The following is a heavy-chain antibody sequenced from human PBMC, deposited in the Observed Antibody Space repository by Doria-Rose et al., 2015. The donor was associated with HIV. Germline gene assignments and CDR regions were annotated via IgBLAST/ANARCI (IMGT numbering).Heavy chain of an antibody. CDR2: IWSDGNNK. Sequence: QVQLVQSGGGVVQPGRSLRLSCAASGFIFSNYGMHWVRQAPGKGLEWVAVIWSDGNNKYYTDSVKGRFTISRDNSKSTLYLNMNSLRDDDTAVYYCARVGGSYSGGAEYWGQGILVTVSS. V-gene: IGHV3-33*01. D-gene: IGHD3-10*01. CDR1: GFIFSNYG. J-gene: IGHJ4*02. CDR3: ARVGGSYSGGAEY.